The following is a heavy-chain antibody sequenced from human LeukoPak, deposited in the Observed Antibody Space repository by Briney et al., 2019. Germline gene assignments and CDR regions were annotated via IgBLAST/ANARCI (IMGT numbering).Heavy chain of an antibody. J-gene: IGHJ4*02. CDR3: GRGGQIFGVVIDY. V-gene: IGHV1-18*01. CDR2: ISAYNGNT. D-gene: IGHD3-3*01. Sequence: ASVKVSCKASGYTFTSYGISWVRQAPGQGLEWMGWISAYNGNTNYAQKLQGTVTMTTDASTSTAYMELRSLRSDNKAVYYCGRGGQIFGVVIDYWGQGTLVTVSS. CDR1: GYTFTSYG.